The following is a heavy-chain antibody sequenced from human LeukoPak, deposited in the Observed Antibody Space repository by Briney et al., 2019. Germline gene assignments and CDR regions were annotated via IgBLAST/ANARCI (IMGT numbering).Heavy chain of an antibody. CDR2: MRPGSCYT. Sequence: ASVKVSCKTSGYTFTNYDSNWGRQATGQGLKWLGVMRPGSCYTGYPRKVQGRVTMTMEISITTAYVELSSLRSEDTAVYYCGRGIEAGVGYWGQGTLVTVPS. CDR1: GYTFTNYD. V-gene: IGHV1-8*02. J-gene: IGHJ4*02. CDR3: GRGIEAGVGY. D-gene: IGHD6-25*01.